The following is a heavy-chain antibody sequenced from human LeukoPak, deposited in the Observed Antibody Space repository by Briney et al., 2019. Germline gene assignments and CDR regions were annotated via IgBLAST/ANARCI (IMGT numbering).Heavy chain of an antibody. CDR3: ARTQGGWYSFDY. CDR2: ISGSGGST. CDR1: GFTFSSYA. D-gene: IGHD6-19*01. V-gene: IGHV3-23*01. J-gene: IGHJ4*02. Sequence: GGSLRLSCAATGFTFSSYAMSWVRQAPGKGLEWVSAISGSGGSTYYADSVKGRFTISRDNSKNTLYLQMNSLRAEDTAVYYCARTQGGWYSFDYWGQGTLVTVSS.